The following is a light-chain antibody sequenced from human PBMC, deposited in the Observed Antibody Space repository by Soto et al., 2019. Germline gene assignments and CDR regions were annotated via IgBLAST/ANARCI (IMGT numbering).Light chain of an antibody. V-gene: IGKV1-39*01. Sequence: DIQMTQSPSSLSASVGDRFTITCRASQNILTYLNWYQQRPGKALKFLIYASTSVQDGVPSRFSGSESGTEFALTISCLQPEDSATYFCRQSYNAPLTFGQGTNLEIK. CDR1: QNILTY. CDR3: RQSYNAPLT. J-gene: IGKJ2*01. CDR2: AST.